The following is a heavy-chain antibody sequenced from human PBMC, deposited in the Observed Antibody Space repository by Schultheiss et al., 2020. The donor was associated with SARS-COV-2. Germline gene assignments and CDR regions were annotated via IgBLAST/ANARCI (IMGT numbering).Heavy chain of an antibody. CDR2: IHYRGST. CDR1: GGPINSFY. CDR3: ARVIQGAGLYYIDQ. V-gene: IGHV4-59*01. Sequence: SETLSLTCTVSGGPINSFYWSWIRQPPGKGLEWIGYIHYRGSTNCNPSLKSRVTISEDTSKNQFSLKLSSVTAADTAVYHCARVIQGAGLYYIDQWGQGTLVTVSS. D-gene: IGHD1-26*01. J-gene: IGHJ4*02.